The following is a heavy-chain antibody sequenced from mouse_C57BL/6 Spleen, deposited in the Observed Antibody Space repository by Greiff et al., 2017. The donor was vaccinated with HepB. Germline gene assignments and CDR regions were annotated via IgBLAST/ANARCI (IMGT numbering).Heavy chain of an antibody. Sequence: QVQLKQSGPELVKPGASVKLSCKASGYTFTSYDINWVKQRPGQGLEWIGWIYPRDGSTKYNEKFKGKATLTVDTSSSTAYMELHSLTSEDSAVYFCARYGPITTVVAYYFDYWGQGTTLTVSS. J-gene: IGHJ2*01. CDR2: IYPRDGST. CDR1: GYTFTSYD. D-gene: IGHD1-1*01. CDR3: ARYGPITTVVAYYFDY. V-gene: IGHV1-85*01.